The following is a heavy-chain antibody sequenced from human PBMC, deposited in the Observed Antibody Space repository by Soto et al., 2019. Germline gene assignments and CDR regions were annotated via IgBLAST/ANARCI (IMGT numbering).Heavy chain of an antibody. CDR1: GFTFSSYA. D-gene: IGHD3-3*01. Sequence: EVQLLESGGGLVQPGGSLRLSCAASGFTFSSYAMSWVRQAPGKGLEWVSAISGSGGSTYYADSVKGRFTISRDNSKNTLYLQMNGLRAEDTAVYYCAKIHTRPNWFDPWGQGTLVTVSS. CDR3: AKIHTRPNWFDP. J-gene: IGHJ5*02. V-gene: IGHV3-23*01. CDR2: ISGSGGST.